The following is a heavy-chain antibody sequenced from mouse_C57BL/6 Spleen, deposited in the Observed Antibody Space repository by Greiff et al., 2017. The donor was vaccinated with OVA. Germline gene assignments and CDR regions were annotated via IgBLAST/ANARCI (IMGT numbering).Heavy chain of an antibody. J-gene: IGHJ4*01. CDR2: IYPGSGST. Sequence: QVQLQQPGAELVKPGTSVKMSCKASGYTFTSYWITWVKQRPGQGLEWIGDIYPGSGSTNYNEKFKSKATLTVDTSSSTAYMQLSSLTSEDSAVYYCARDYEYDEGAMDYWGQGTSVTVSS. CDR3: ARDYEYDEGAMDY. CDR1: GYTFTSYW. D-gene: IGHD2-4*01. V-gene: IGHV1-55*01.